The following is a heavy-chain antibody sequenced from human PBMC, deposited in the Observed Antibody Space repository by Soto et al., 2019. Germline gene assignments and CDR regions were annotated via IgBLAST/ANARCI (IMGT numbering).Heavy chain of an antibody. CDR2: VYHSGST. J-gene: IGHJ4*02. CDR3: AAGGGLPRYY. CDR1: GGSISSGGYS. Sequence: QLQLQESGSGLVKPSQTLSLTCAVSGGSISSGGYSWSWIRQPPGKGLEWIGYVYHSGSTYYNPAHNSRVTIAVDRSKNQFSLKLSSVTAADTAVYYCAAGGGLPRYYWGQGTLVTVSS. V-gene: IGHV4-30-2*01. D-gene: IGHD5-12*01.